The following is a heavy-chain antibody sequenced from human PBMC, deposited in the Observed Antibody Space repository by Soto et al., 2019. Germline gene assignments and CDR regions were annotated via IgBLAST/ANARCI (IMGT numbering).Heavy chain of an antibody. J-gene: IGHJ4*02. CDR2: LGSDGFGA. D-gene: IGHD3-16*01. Sequence: GGSLRLSCAASGFSLSPSWMHWVRQAPGRGLEWVSRLGSDGFGAAYADSVKGRFFISRDIARTTLFLQMNSLRADDTAVYYCARDLGGPDYWGRGTSVTVSS. V-gene: IGHV3-74*03. CDR1: GFSLSPSW. CDR3: ARDLGGPDY.